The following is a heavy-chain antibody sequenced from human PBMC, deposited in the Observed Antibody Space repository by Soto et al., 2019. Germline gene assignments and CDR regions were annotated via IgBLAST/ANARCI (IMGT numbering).Heavy chain of an antibody. CDR2: ISYDGSNK. CDR3: AKDLGDPPAYYFDY. CDR1: GFTFSSYG. D-gene: IGHD2-21*02. V-gene: IGHV3-30*18. J-gene: IGHJ4*02. Sequence: GSLRLSCAASGFTFSSYGMHWVRQAPGKGLEWVAVISYDGSNKYYADSVKGRFTISRDNSKNTLYLQMNSLRAEDTAVYYCAKDLGDPPAYYFDYWGQGTLVTVSS.